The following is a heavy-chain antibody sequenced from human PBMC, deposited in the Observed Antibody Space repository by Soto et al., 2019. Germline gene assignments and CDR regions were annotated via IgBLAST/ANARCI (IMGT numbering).Heavy chain of an antibody. V-gene: IGHV3-23*01. J-gene: IGHJ4*02. D-gene: IGHD3-16*01. CDR1: GLTLSSYA. Sequence: GGSLSLVSAACGLTLSSYAMSWVRPSPGNWLEWGSAMSGSGGSTYYGDSVKGRFTISRDNSKNTLYLQMNSLRAEDTAVYYCAKSMEYDGYVWGAYYFDYWGQGTLVTVSS. CDR2: MSGSGGST. CDR3: AKSMEYDGYVWGAYYFDY.